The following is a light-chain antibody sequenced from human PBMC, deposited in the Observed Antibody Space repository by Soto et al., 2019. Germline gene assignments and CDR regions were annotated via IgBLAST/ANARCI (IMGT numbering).Light chain of an antibody. V-gene: IGKV1-39*01. CDR1: QSITKY. Sequence: IQMTQSPSALSASVGDRVTITCRASQSITKYLNWYQHKPGQAPNLLIYAASTLQAGVPSRFRGSGSGTDFTLTISSLQTEDCATYFCQQSNSSTPTFGGGTKVDIK. CDR3: QQSNSSTPT. CDR2: AAS. J-gene: IGKJ4*01.